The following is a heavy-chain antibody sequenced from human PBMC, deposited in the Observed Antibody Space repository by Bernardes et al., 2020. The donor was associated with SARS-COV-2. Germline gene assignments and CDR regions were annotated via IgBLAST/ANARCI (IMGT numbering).Heavy chain of an antibody. V-gene: IGHV1-69*04. CDR3: ARETIVVVPAAIGSLFDY. CDR2: IIPILGIA. CDR1: GGTFSSYT. D-gene: IGHD2-2*02. Sequence: SVKVSCKASGGTFSSYTISWVRQAPGQGLEWMGRIIPILGIANYAQKFQGRVTITADKSTSTAYMELSSLRSEDTAVYYCARETIVVVPAAIGSLFDYWGQGTLVTVSS. J-gene: IGHJ4*02.